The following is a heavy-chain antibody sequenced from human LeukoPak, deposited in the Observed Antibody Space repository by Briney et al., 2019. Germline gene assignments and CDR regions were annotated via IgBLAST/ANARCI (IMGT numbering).Heavy chain of an antibody. V-gene: IGHV3-23*01. CDR1: GFTFSSYA. CDR3: AKDGVVTITFEY. Sequence: PGGSLRLSCTASGFTFSSYAMSWVRHAPGKGLEWVSVISGSGGSTFYGDSVKGRFTISRDNSKNTLYLQMNSLRAEDTAVYYCAKDGVVTITFEYWGQGTLVTVSS. D-gene: IGHD3-16*01. J-gene: IGHJ4*02. CDR2: ISGSGGST.